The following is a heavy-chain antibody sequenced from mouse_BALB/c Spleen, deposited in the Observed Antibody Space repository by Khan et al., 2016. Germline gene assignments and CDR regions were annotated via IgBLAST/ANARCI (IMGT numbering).Heavy chain of an antibody. CDR1: GHSITSDYA. J-gene: IGHJ4*01. CDR2: ITYSGST. D-gene: IGHD1-2*01. Sequence: EVELVESGPGLVKPSQSLSLTCTVTGHSITSDYAWNWIRQFPGNKLEWMGYITYSGSTSYNPSLKSRISITRDTSKNQFFLQLNSVTTEDIATYYCSTTTPMDYWGQGTSVTVSS. CDR3: STTTPMDY. V-gene: IGHV3-2*02.